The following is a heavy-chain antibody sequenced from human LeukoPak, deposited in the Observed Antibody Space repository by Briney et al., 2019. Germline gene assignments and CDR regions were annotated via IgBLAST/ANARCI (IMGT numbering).Heavy chain of an antibody. CDR1: GFTFSSYG. CDR2: ISYDGSNK. Sequence: GGSLRLSCGASGFTFSSYGMHWVRQAPGKGLEWVAIISYDGSNKYYGDSVKGRFTISRDNSKNTLYLQMNSLRAEDTAAYYCAKDRDLYYYDSSGYPNCWGQGTLVTVSS. J-gene: IGHJ4*02. D-gene: IGHD3-22*01. V-gene: IGHV3-30*18. CDR3: AKDRDLYYYDSSGYPNC.